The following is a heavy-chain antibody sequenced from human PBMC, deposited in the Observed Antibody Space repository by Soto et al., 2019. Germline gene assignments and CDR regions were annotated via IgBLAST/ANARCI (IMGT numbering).Heavy chain of an antibody. Sequence: QLQLQESGPGLVKPSETLSLTCTVSGGSISSSSYYWGWIRQPPGKGLEWIGSIYYSGSTYYNPSLKSRVTISVDTSKNQFSLKLSSVPAADTAVYYCAVGDCTNGVCYTLDAGSYFDYWGQGTLVTVSS. CDR3: AVGDCTNGVCYTLDAGSYFDY. CDR2: IYYSGST. D-gene: IGHD2-8*01. J-gene: IGHJ4*02. V-gene: IGHV4-39*01. CDR1: GGSISSSSYY.